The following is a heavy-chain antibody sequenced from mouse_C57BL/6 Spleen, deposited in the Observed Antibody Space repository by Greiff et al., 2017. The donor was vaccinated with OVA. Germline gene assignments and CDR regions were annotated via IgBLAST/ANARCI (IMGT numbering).Heavy chain of an antibody. J-gene: IGHJ4*01. D-gene: IGHD2-4*01. CDR3: ARTRLRHYAMDY. CDR1: GYAFSSYW. V-gene: IGHV1-80*01. Sequence: QVHVKQSGAELVKPGASVKISCKASGYAFSSYWMNWVKQRPGKGLEWIGQIYPGDGDTNYNGKFKGKATLTADKSSSTAYMQLSSLTSEDSAVYFCARTRLRHYAMDYWGQGTSVTVSS. CDR2: IYPGDGDT.